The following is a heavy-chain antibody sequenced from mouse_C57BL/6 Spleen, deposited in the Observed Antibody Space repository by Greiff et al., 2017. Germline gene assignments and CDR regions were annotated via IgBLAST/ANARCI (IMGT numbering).Heavy chain of an antibody. CDR3: ARVVTRAMDY. CDR1: GYSFTGYY. CDR2: INPSTGGT. Sequence: EVQLQQSGPELVKPGASVTISCKASGYSFTGYYMNWVKQSPEKSLEWIGEINPSTGGTPYNQKFKAKATLTVDKSSSTAYMQLKSLTSEDSAVYYCARVVTRAMDYWGQGTSVTVSA. J-gene: IGHJ4*01. V-gene: IGHV1-42*01. D-gene: IGHD2-2*01.